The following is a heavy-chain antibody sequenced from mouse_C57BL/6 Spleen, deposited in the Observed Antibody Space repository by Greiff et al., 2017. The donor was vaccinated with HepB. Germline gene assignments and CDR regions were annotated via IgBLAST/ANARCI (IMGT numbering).Heavy chain of an antibody. Sequence: EVKVEESGGGLVQPGGSMKLSCVASGFTFSNYWMNWVRQTPEKGLEWVAQIRLKSDNYATHYAESVKGRFTISRDDSKSSVYLQMNNLRAEDTGIYYCTGITTDYFDYWGQGTTLTVSS. CDR2: IRLKSDNYAT. V-gene: IGHV6-3*01. J-gene: IGHJ2*01. CDR3: TGITTDYFDY. D-gene: IGHD1-2*01. CDR1: GFTFSNYW.